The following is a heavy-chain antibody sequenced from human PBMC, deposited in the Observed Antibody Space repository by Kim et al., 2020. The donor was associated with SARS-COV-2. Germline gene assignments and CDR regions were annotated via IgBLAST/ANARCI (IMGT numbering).Heavy chain of an antibody. D-gene: IGHD2-15*01. V-gene: IGHV3-23*01. CDR3: AKDGGPPGGCSGGSCYSGG. J-gene: IGHJ4*02. CDR1: GFTFSSYA. Sequence: GGSLILSCAASGFTFSSYAMSWVRQAPGKGLEWVSAISGSGGSTYYADSVKGRFTISRDNSKNTLYLQMNSLRAEDTAVYYCAKDGGPPGGCSGGSCYSGGWGQGTLVTVSS. CDR2: ISGSGGST.